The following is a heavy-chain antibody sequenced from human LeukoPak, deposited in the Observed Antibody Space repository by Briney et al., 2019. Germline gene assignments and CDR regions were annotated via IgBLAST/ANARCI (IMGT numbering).Heavy chain of an antibody. CDR3: ARDTAMVRRRGVDY. V-gene: IGHV1-2*02. CDR1: GCTFTGYY. D-gene: IGHD5-18*01. J-gene: IGHJ4*02. CDR2: INPNSGGT. Sequence: GASVKVSCKASGCTFTGYYMHWVRQAPGQGLEWMGWINPNSGGTNYAQKFQGRVTMTRDTSISTAYMELSRLRSDDTAVYYCARDTAMVRRRGVDYWGQGTLVTVSS.